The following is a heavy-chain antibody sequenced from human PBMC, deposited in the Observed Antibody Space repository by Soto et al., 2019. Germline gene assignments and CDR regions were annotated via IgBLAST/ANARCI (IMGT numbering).Heavy chain of an antibody. Sequence: ASVKVSCKVSGYTLTELSMHWVRQAPGKGLEWMGGFDPEDGETIYAQKFQGRVTMTEDTSTDTAYMELSSLRSEDTAVYYCATSGWELLSLDYWGQGXLVTVYS. CDR1: GYTLTELS. J-gene: IGHJ4*02. D-gene: IGHD2-15*01. CDR3: ATSGWELLSLDY. CDR2: FDPEDGET. V-gene: IGHV1-24*01.